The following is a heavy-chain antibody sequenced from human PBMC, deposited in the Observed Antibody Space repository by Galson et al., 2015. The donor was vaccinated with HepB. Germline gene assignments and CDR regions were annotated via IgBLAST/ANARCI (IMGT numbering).Heavy chain of an antibody. CDR3: ARVADADYGDHTHFDY. Sequence: SLRLSCAASGFIFSDYYMSWIHRAPGKGLEWISYISGSTIYTNYAGSVKGRFTISRDNAKNSLYLHLNSVTAEDTAVYYCARVADADYGDHTHFDYWGQGTLVTVSS. CDR2: ISGSTIYT. J-gene: IGHJ4*02. D-gene: IGHD4-17*01. V-gene: IGHV3-11*06. CDR1: GFIFSDYY.